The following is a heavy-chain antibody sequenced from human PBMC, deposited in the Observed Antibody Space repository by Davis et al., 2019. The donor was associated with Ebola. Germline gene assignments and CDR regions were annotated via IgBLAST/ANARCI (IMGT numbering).Heavy chain of an antibody. V-gene: IGHV3-7*01. CDR3: ARDAFSLSRYDTEDH. CDR1: GFTFSSYW. D-gene: IGHD3-9*01. CDR2: IKQDGSER. Sequence: GESLNIHCAVSGFTFSSYWMSWVRQPPGKGLEWVANIKQDGSERHYVDSVQGRFTISSDNARDSLYLQMDSLRVEDTAIYYCARDAFSLSRYDTEDHWGQGTLVTVSS. J-gene: IGHJ4*02.